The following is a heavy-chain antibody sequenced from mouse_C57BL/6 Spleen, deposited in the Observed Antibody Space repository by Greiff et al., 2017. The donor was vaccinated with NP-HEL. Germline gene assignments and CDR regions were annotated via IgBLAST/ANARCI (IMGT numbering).Heavy chain of an antibody. Sequence: EVKVEESGGDLVKPGGSLKLSCAASGFTFSSYGMSWVRQTPDKRLEWVATISSGGSYTYYPDSVKGRFTISRDNAKNTLYLQMSSLKSEDTAMYYCARPLYDYDDPYYAMDYWGQGTSVTVSS. CDR2: ISSGGSYT. V-gene: IGHV5-6*02. J-gene: IGHJ4*01. CDR3: ARPLYDYDDPYYAMDY. D-gene: IGHD2-4*01. CDR1: GFTFSSYG.